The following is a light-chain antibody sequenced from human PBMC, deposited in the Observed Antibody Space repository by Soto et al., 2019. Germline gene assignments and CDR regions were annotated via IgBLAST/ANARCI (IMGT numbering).Light chain of an antibody. V-gene: IGLV2-18*02. CDR3: SSYTICSTYA. CDR2: EVS. J-gene: IGLJ1*01. CDR1: SSDVGSYNR. Sequence: QSVLTQPPSVSESPGQSVAISCTGTSSDVGSYNRVSWYQQPPGTAPKLLIYEVSDRPSGVPDRFSGSKSGNTASLTISGLQADFEADYYCSSYTICSTYALGTGT.